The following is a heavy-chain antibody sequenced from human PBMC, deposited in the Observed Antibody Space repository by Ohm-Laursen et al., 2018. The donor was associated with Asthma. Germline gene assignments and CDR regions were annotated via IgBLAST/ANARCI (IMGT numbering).Heavy chain of an antibody. Sequence: SLRLSCTATGFTFSSYAMHWVRQAPGKGLEWVAVISYDGSNKYYADSVKGRFTISRDNSKNTLYLQMNSLRAEDTAVYYCVRAHSGSYSYAFDIWGQGTVVTVSS. CDR2: ISYDGSNK. V-gene: IGHV3-30-3*01. D-gene: IGHD1-26*01. CDR1: GFTFSSYA. J-gene: IGHJ3*02. CDR3: VRAHSGSYSYAFDI.